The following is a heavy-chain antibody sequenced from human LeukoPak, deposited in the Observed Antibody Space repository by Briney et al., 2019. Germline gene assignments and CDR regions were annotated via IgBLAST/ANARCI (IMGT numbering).Heavy chain of an antibody. D-gene: IGHD3-22*01. V-gene: IGHV4-38-2*02. CDR2: IYHSGST. Sequence: SETLSLTCIVSGYSINSGYHWGWIRQPPGKGLEWIGSIYHSGSTYYDPSLKSRVTISIDTSKNQFSLKLSSVTAADTAVYYCARHYLYDTSGDGTYYFDYWGQGTLVTVSS. CDR1: GYSINSGYH. J-gene: IGHJ4*02. CDR3: ARHYLYDTSGDGTYYFDY.